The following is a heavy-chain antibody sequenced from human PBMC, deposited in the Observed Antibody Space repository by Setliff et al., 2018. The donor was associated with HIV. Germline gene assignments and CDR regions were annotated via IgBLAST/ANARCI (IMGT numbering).Heavy chain of an antibody. J-gene: IGHJ3*02. CDR2: IRNKGNSYAT. CDR1: GFTFSGSA. Sequence: GGSLRLSCAASGFTFSGSAVHWVRQASGRGLEWVGRIRNKGNSYATTYAASVKGRFTISRDDSKSTAYLQLSSLKVEDTAVYYCTSRHWTIVGAIHDAFDIWGQGTMVTVSS. CDR3: TSRHWTIVGAIHDAFDI. D-gene: IGHD1-26*01. V-gene: IGHV3-73*01.